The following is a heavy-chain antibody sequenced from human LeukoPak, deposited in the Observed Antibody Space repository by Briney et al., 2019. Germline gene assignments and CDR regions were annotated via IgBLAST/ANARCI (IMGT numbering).Heavy chain of an antibody. CDR3: ARDPPVGATTGADAFDI. J-gene: IGHJ3*02. V-gene: IGHV4-59*01. D-gene: IGHD1-26*01. CDR2: IYYSGST. Sequence: RPSETLSLTCTVSGGSISSYYWSWIRQPPGKGLEWLGYIYYSGSTNYNPSLKSRVTISVDTSKNQFSLKLSSVTAADTAVYYCARDPPVGATTGADAFDIWGQGTMVTVSS. CDR1: GGSISSYY.